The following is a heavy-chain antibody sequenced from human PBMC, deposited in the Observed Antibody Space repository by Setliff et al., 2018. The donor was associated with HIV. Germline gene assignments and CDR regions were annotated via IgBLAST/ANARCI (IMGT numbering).Heavy chain of an antibody. V-gene: IGHV1-69*05. CDR3: ARERYCSAGSCYSKLSWFDP. Sequence: GASVTVSCKASGGTFRKYAISWVRQAPGQGLEWMGGIIPIFGIANYAQKFQDRVTITTDESTTTAYMELSSLRSEDTAVYFCARERYCSAGSCYSKLSWFDPWGQGTLVTVSS. CDR1: GGTFRKYA. J-gene: IGHJ5*02. CDR2: IIPIFGIA. D-gene: IGHD2-15*01.